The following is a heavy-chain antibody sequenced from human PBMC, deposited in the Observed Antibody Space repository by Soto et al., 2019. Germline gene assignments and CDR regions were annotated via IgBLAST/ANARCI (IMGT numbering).Heavy chain of an antibody. V-gene: IGHV3-11*01. CDR1: GFTFSDYY. CDR3: ARDRYDFEDYYYYMDV. Sequence: GGSLRLSCAASGFTFSDYYMSWIRQAPGKGLEWVSYISSSGSTIYYADSVKGRFTISRDNAKNSLYLQMNSLRAEDTAVYYCARDRYDFEDYYYYMDVWGKGTTVTVSS. J-gene: IGHJ6*03. D-gene: IGHD3-3*01. CDR2: ISSSGSTI.